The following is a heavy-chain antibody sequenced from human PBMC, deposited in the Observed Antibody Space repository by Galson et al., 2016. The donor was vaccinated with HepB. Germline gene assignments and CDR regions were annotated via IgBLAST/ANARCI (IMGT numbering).Heavy chain of an antibody. D-gene: IGHD4-11*01. Sequence: SLRLSCAASEFTFSRYGMHWVRQAPGKGLEWVAVISSDGSDIYYSDSVKGRFTISRDNSRNTLFLQMNNLRVEDTAVYYCVKDVGPGYSTSFHSWGQGNLVTVSS. J-gene: IGHJ4*02. CDR1: EFTFSRYG. V-gene: IGHV3-30*18. CDR3: VKDVGPGYSTSFHS. CDR2: ISSDGSDI.